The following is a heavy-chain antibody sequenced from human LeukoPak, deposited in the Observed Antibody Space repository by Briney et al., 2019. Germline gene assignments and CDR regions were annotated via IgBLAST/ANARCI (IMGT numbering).Heavy chain of an antibody. CDR3: AKDPRYCSSTSCPHLGMDV. CDR2: ISGSGGSA. V-gene: IGHV3-23*01. Sequence: GGSLRLSCAASGFTFSDYYMSWVRQAPGKGLEWVSAISGSGGSAYYADSVKGRFTISRDNSKNTLYLQMNSLRAEDTAVYYCAKDPRYCSSTSCPHLGMDVWGQGTTVTVSS. CDR1: GFTFSDYY. D-gene: IGHD2-2*01. J-gene: IGHJ6*02.